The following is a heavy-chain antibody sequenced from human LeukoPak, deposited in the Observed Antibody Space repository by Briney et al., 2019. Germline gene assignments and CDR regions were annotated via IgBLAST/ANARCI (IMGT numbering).Heavy chain of an antibody. D-gene: IGHD2-15*01. CDR3: ARANGYCSGGSCYPYFDY. Sequence: PSETLSLTCTVSGGSISSYYWSWIRQPAGKGLDWIGRIYTSGSTNYNPSLKSRVTMSVDTSKNQFSLKLSSVTAADTAVYYCARANGYCSGGSCYPYFDYWGQGTLVTVSS. CDR1: GGSISSYY. CDR2: IYTSGST. V-gene: IGHV4-4*07. J-gene: IGHJ4*02.